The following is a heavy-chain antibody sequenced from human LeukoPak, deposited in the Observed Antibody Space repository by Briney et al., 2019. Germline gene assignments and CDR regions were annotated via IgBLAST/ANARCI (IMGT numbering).Heavy chain of an antibody. CDR1: GYPFTTYE. CDR3: ARGPRNDP. V-gene: IGHV1-8*01. J-gene: IGHJ5*02. D-gene: IGHD1-14*01. Sequence: ASVKVSCKTSGYPFTTYEINWVRQAPGQGLEWMGWVHPDTGYADYAQKFQGRVTMTSDTSISTAYMELSSLRSDDTAVYFCARGPRNDPWGQGTLVTVSS. CDR2: VHPDTGYA.